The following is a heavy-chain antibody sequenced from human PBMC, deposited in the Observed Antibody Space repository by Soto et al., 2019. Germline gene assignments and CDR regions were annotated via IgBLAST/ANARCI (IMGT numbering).Heavy chain of an antibody. V-gene: IGHV4-59*01. CDR2: IYYSGST. Sequence: SETLSLTCTVSGGSISSYYWSWIRQPPGKGLEWIGYIYYSGSTNYNPSLKSRVTISVDTSKNQFSLKLSSVTAADTAVYYCARDSTTTVTQEDAFDIWGQGTVVTVSS. D-gene: IGHD4-17*01. CDR3: ARDSTTTVTQEDAFDI. J-gene: IGHJ3*02. CDR1: GGSISSYY.